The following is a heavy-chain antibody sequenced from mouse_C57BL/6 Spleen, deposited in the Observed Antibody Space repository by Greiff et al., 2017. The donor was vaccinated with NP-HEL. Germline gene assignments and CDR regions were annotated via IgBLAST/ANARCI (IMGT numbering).Heavy chain of an antibody. CDR3: AKEHDSSDPYDYDY. CDR1: GYTFTSYW. D-gene: IGHD3-2*02. Sequence: VQLQQPGAELVKPGASVKMSCKASGYTFTSYWITWVKQRPGQGLEWIGDIYPGSGSTNYNEKFKSKATLTVDTSSSTAYMQLSSLASEDSAVDKGAKEHDSSDPYDYDYWGQGATLTVSS. CDR2: IYPGSGST. V-gene: IGHV1-55*01. J-gene: IGHJ2*01.